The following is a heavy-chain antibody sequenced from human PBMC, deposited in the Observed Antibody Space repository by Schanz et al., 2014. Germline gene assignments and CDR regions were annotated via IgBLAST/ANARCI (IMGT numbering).Heavy chain of an antibody. CDR1: GFTFSSYA. CDR3: ARPALWFGDNCFDP. V-gene: IGHV3-23*01. Sequence: EVHLLESGGGLVQPGGSLRLSCAASGFTFSSYAMSWVRQAPGKGLEWVSVIGVDGTTTYYADSVKGRFTISRDNSKNTLYLQMNSLRAEDTAVYYCARPALWFGDNCFDPWGQGTLVTVSS. J-gene: IGHJ5*02. CDR2: IGVDGTTT. D-gene: IGHD3-10*01.